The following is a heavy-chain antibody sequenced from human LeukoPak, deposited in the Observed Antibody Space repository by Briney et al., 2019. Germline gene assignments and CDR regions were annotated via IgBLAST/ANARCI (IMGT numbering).Heavy chain of an antibody. J-gene: IGHJ4*02. CDR2: ISSDGTNK. CDR1: GFTFSIYG. CDR3: AKEDFGGSYFDY. Sequence: GGSLRLSCAPSGFTFSIYGMHWVRQAPGKGLERVAAISSDGTNKLYADSVEGRFTISRDHSKNTLYLQMNSLRPEDTSMYYCAKEDFGGSYFDYWGQGTLVTVSS. V-gene: IGHV3-30*18. D-gene: IGHD3-10*01.